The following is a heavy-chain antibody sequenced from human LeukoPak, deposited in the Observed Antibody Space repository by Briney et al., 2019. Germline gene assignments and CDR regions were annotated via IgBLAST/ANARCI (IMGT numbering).Heavy chain of an antibody. D-gene: IGHD3-10*01. V-gene: IGHV1-46*03. CDR1: GYTFTSYY. CDR3: ARTPPPLGLGELLLPRYGMDV. Sequence: ASVKVSCKASGYTFTSYYMHWVRQAPGQGLEWMGIINPSGGSTSYAQKFQGRVTMTRDTSTSTVYMELSSLRSEDTAVYYCARTPPPLGLGELLLPRYGMDVWGQGTTVTVSS. CDR2: INPSGGST. J-gene: IGHJ6*02.